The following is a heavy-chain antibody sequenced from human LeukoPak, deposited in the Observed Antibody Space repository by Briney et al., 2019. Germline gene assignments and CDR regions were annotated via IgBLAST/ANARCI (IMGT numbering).Heavy chain of an antibody. Sequence: PSETLSLTCTVSGGSISSGDYYWSWIRQPPGKGLEWIGYIYYSGSTYYNPSLKSRVTISVDTSKNQFSLKLSSVTAADTAVYYCASNYYGSGRQDYWGQGTLVTVSS. CDR2: IYYSGST. V-gene: IGHV4-61*08. CDR3: ASNYYGSGRQDY. D-gene: IGHD3-10*01. CDR1: GGSISSGDYY. J-gene: IGHJ4*02.